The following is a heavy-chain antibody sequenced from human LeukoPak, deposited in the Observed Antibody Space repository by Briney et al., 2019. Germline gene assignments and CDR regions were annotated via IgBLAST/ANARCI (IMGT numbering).Heavy chain of an antibody. CDR1: GFTFSRYG. CDR3: AKHPLDTNMDHQLLTYGYFDY. J-gene: IGHJ4*02. CDR2: IRYDGSNK. D-gene: IGHD2-2*01. Sequence: GGSVRLSCAASGFTFSRYGMHWVRQAPGKGLEWVAFIRYDGSNKYYADSVKGRFTSSRDNSKNTLYLQMNSLRSKDTAVYYCAKHPLDTNMDHQLLTYGYFDYWGQGTLVTVSA. V-gene: IGHV3-30*02.